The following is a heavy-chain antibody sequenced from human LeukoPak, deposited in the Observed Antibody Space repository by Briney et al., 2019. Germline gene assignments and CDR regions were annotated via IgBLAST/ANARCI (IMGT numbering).Heavy chain of an antibody. V-gene: IGHV4-30-2*01. CDR3: ARMDIVATISFDY. CDR1: GGSISSGGYS. J-gene: IGHJ4*02. Sequence: SQTLSLTCAVSGGSISSGGYSWSWIRQPPGKGLEWIGYIYHSGSTYYNPPLKSRVTISVDRSKNQFSLELSSMTAADTAVYYCARMDIVATISFDYWGQGTLVTVSS. D-gene: IGHD5-12*01. CDR2: IYHSGST.